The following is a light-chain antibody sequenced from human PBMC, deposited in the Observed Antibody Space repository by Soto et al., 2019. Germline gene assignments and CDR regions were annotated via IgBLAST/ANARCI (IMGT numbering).Light chain of an antibody. CDR2: EVN. CDR1: SSDVGGYNY. Sequence: QSALTQPPSASGSPGQSVTISCTGTSSDVGGYNYVSWYQQHPGKVPKLMIYEVNKGPSGVPDRFSGSKSGNTASLTVSGLQAEDEADYYCSSYGGSNNLVFGGGTKLTVL. CDR3: SSYGGSNNLV. J-gene: IGLJ2*01. V-gene: IGLV2-8*01.